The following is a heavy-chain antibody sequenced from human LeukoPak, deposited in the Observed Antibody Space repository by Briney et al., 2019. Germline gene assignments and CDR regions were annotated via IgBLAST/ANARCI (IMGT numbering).Heavy chain of an antibody. V-gene: IGHV3-23*01. CDR3: AKGWMRLSL. CDR1: GFSISGYA. J-gene: IGHJ4*02. CDR2: IGGSGGST. Sequence: GGSLRLSCAASGFSISGYAMSWVRQAPGKGLEWVSGIGGSGGSTDYADSVKGRFIISRDNSKNTLYLQMNSLRAEDTAVYYCAKGWMRLSLWGQGTMVTVSS. D-gene: IGHD5-18*01.